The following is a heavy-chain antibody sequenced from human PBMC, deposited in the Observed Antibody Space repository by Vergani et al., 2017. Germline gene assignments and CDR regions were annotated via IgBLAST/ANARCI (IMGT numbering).Heavy chain of an antibody. V-gene: IGHV3-23*01. Sequence: EVQLLESGGGLVQPGGSRRLSCAGAGFTFDTYTMAYVRQAPGKGLEWVATISSGGGDIFYADSVKGRFTISRDNSKNTLFLQMNSLKDKDTAVYYCTTAWGLYYLHGEYFQYWGRGTLVSVSS. D-gene: IGHD3-10*01. CDR3: TTAWGLYYLHGEYFQY. J-gene: IGHJ1*01. CDR1: GFTFDTYT. CDR2: ISSGGGDI.